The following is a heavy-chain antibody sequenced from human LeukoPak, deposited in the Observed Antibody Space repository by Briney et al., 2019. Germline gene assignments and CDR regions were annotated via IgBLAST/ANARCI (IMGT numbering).Heavy chain of an antibody. CDR3: ARYYYYGMDV. CDR2: IYTSGST. CDR1: GASISSGNYY. Sequence: SETLSLTCTVSGASISSGNYYWNWIRQPAEKGLEWIGRIYTSGSTDYNPSLKSRVTISVDTSKNQFSLKLSSVTAADTAVYYCARYYYYGMDVWGQGTTVTVSS. V-gene: IGHV4-61*02. J-gene: IGHJ6*02.